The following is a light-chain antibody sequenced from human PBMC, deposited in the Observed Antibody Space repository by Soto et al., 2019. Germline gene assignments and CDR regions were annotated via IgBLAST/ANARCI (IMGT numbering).Light chain of an antibody. Sequence: QLVLTQSPSASASLGASVKLTCTLSSGHSNYVIAWHQQQPEKGPRYLLKLNSDGSHSQGDGIPDRFSGSSSGAERYLAISGLQSEDEADYYCQTWDTGIRVFGGGTKLTVL. CDR3: QTWDTGIRV. V-gene: IGLV4-69*01. CDR2: LNSDGSH. J-gene: IGLJ2*01. CDR1: SGHSNYV.